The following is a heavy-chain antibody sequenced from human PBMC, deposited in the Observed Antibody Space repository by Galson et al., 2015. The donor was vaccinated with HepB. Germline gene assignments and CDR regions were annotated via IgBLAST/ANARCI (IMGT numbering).Heavy chain of an antibody. Sequence: SVKVSCKASGGTFSSYAISWVRQAPGQGLEWMGIINPSGGSTSYAQKFQGRVTMTRDTSTSTVYMELSSLRSEDTAVYYCARGAATIYYFDYCGQGTLVTVSS. J-gene: IGHJ4*02. D-gene: IGHD5-24*01. CDR3: ARGAATIYYFDY. CDR1: GGTFSSYA. V-gene: IGHV1-46*01. CDR2: INPSGGST.